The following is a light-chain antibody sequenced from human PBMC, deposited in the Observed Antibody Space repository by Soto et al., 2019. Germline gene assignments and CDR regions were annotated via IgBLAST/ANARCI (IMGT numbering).Light chain of an antibody. Sequence: QSVLTQPASVSGSPGQSITISCTGTSSAVGSYNLVSWYQQHPGKAPKLMIYEGSKRPSGVSNRFSGSKSGNTASLTISGLQAEDEADYYCCSYAGSSTFGVFGGGTKLTVL. V-gene: IGLV2-23*03. CDR1: SSAVGSYNL. CDR2: EGS. CDR3: CSYAGSSTFGV. J-gene: IGLJ3*02.